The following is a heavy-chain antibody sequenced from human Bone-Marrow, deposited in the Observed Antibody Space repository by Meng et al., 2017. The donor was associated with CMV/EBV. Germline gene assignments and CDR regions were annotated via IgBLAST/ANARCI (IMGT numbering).Heavy chain of an antibody. CDR1: GGSFSGYY. V-gene: IGHV4-34*01. J-gene: IGHJ6*02. D-gene: IGHD1-26*01. Sequence: SGTLSLTCAVYGGSFSGYYWSWIRQPPGKGLEWIGEINHSGRTNYNPSLKSRVTISVDTSKNQFSLQLSSVTAADTAVYYCARIVGATTRWYYYYGMDVWGQGTTVTVSS. CDR3: ARIVGATTRWYYYYGMDV. CDR2: INHSGRT.